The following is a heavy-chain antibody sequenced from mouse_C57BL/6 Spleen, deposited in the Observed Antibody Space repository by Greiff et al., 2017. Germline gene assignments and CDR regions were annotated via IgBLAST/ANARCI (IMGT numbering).Heavy chain of an antibody. D-gene: IGHD1-1*01. CDR2: FYPGSGSI. V-gene: IGHV1-62-2*01. CDR3: ARHEEYYGSSPAWFDY. CDR1: GYTFTEYP. J-gene: IGHJ3*01. Sequence: VQLQESGAELVKPGASVKLSCKASGYTFTEYPIHWVKQRSGQGLEWIGWFYPGSGSIKYNEKFKDKATLTADKSSSTVYMELSRLTSGGSAVYFCARHEEYYGSSPAWFDYWGQGTLVTVSA.